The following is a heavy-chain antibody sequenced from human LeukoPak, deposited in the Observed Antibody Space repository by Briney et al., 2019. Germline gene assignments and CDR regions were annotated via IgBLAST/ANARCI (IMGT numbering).Heavy chain of an antibody. CDR2: IYYSGST. Sequence: SETLSLTCTVSGGSISRDYWSWIRQPPGKGLEWIGYIYYSGSTNYNPSLKSRVTISVDTSKNQFSLKLSSVTAADTAVYYCARDRGGYWGQGTLVTVSS. D-gene: IGHD3-10*01. V-gene: IGHV4-59*01. CDR3: ARDRGGY. J-gene: IGHJ4*02. CDR1: GGSISRDY.